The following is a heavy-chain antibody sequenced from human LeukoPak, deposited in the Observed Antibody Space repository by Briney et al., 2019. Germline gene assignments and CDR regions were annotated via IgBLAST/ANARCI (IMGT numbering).Heavy chain of an antibody. J-gene: IGHJ4*02. D-gene: IGHD3-22*01. CDR3: ARAGTDYYDSSGYSYYFDY. Sequence: ASVKVSCKASGYTFTSYAMHWVRQAPGQRLEWMGWINAGNGNTKYSQKFQGRVTITRDTSASTTYMELSSLRSEDTAVYYCARAGTDYYDSSGYSYYFDYWGQGTLVTVSS. CDR1: GYTFTSYA. CDR2: INAGNGNT. V-gene: IGHV1-3*01.